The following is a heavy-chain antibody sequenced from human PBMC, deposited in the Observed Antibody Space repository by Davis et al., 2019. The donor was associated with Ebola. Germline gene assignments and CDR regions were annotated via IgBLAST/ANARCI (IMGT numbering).Heavy chain of an antibody. V-gene: IGHV4-30-2*01. CDR2: IQQSGTT. J-gene: IGHJ6*02. Sequence: PSETLSLTCAVSGGSMSSGSYSWTWIRQPPGKGLQWFGNIQQSGTTYYNPAVKGRLTMSIDRSKNQFSLRLTSVTAADTAVYYCAREQYALDVWGQGTTVTVSS. CDR3: AREQYALDV. CDR1: GGSMSSGSYS.